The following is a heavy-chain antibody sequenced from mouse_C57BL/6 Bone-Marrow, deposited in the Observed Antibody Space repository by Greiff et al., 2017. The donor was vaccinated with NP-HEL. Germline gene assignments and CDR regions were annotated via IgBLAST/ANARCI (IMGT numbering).Heavy chain of an antibody. CDR3: ARDAHGDYFDY. CDR2: INYDGSST. Sequence: DVKLVESEGGLVQPGSSMKLSCTASGFTFSDYYMAWVRQVPEKGLEWVANINYDGSSTYYLDSLKSRFIISRDNAKNILYLQMSSLKSEDTATYYCARDAHGDYFDYWGQGTTLTVSS. J-gene: IGHJ2*01. CDR1: GFTFSDYY. V-gene: IGHV5-16*01.